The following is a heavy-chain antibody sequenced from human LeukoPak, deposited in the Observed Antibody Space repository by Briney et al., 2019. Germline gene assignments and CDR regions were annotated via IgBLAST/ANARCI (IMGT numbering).Heavy chain of an antibody. J-gene: IGHJ4*02. CDR2: ISSAGSTI. D-gene: IGHD4-17*01. CDR1: GFTFSTYN. CDR3: ARVIAIHTVTQFDC. Sequence: PGGSLRLSCAASGFTFSTYNMHWVRQAPGKGLEWVSYISSAGSTISYADSVKGRFTISRDHAKNSLFLQMNSLRAEDTAVYYCARVIAIHTVTQFDCWGQGTLVTVSS. V-gene: IGHV3-48*04.